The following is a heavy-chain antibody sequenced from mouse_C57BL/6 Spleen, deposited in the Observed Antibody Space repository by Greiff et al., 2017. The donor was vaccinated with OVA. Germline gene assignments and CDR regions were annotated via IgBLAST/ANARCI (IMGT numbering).Heavy chain of an antibody. D-gene: IGHD4-1*01. CDR1: GYTFTSYW. Sequence: VQLQQPGTELVQPGASVKLSCKASGYTFTSYWMHWVKQRPGQGLAWIGNINPSNGGPNYNEKFKSKATLTVDKSSSTAYMQLSSLTSEDSAVYYCATWAWFAYWGQGTLVTVSA. V-gene: IGHV1-53*01. J-gene: IGHJ3*01. CDR3: ATWAWFAY. CDR2: INPSNGGP.